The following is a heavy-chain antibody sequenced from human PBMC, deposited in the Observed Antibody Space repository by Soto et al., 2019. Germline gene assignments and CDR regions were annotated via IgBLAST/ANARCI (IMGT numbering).Heavy chain of an antibody. Sequence: QVQLVQSGAEVKKPGASVKVSCKASGYTFTSYYIHWVRQAPGQGLEWMGIINPSGGSTNYAQKFQGRATMTRDTSTSTVDMELSSLRSDDTAVYFCARCTYYFDSSGDLWGQGTQVTVSS. V-gene: IGHV1-46*01. J-gene: IGHJ5*02. D-gene: IGHD3-22*01. CDR3: ARCTYYFDSSGDL. CDR1: GYTFTSYY. CDR2: INPSGGST.